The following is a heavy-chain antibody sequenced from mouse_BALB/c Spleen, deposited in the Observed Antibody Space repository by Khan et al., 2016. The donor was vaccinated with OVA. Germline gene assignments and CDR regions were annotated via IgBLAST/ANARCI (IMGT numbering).Heavy chain of an antibody. D-gene: IGHD2-13*01. CDR3: TRLGTTGWFAY. Sequence: EVQLQQSGPELMKPGASVKISCKASGYSFTNYYIHWVKQSHGQSLEWIGYIDPFNGGTNYNQKFKGTATLTVDKSSSTAYMPLSSLILEDSAVYYCTRLGTTGWFAYWGQGTLVTVSA. CDR1: GYSFTNYY. CDR2: IDPFNGGT. V-gene: IGHV1S135*01. J-gene: IGHJ3*01.